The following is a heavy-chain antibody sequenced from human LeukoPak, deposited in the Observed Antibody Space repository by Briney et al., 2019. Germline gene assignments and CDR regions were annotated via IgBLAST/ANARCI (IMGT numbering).Heavy chain of an antibody. V-gene: IGHV1-8*03. CDR2: MNPNSGNT. D-gene: IGHD6-13*01. Sequence: ASVNVSCEASGYTFTSHDINWVRQATGQGLEWMGWMNPNSGNTGYAQKFQGRVTFTRDTSISTAYMELSSLRSEDTAVYYCARGLGATATNWFDPWGQGTLVTVSS. J-gene: IGHJ5*02. CDR3: ARGLGATATNWFDP. CDR1: GYTFTSHD.